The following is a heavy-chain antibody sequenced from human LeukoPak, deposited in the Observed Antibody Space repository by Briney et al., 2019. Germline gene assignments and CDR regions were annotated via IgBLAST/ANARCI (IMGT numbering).Heavy chain of an antibody. J-gene: IGHJ4*02. CDR3: XXXGXVGATSGDY. V-gene: IGHV3-11*01. D-gene: IGHD1-26*01. CDR1: GFTFSDYY. Sequence: GGSLRLSCAASGFTFSDYYMSWIRQAPGKGLEWVSYISSSGSTIYYADSVKGRFTISRDNAKNSLYLRMNSLRAEDTAVYYXXXXGXVGATSGDYWGQGTLVTVSS. CDR2: ISSSGSTI.